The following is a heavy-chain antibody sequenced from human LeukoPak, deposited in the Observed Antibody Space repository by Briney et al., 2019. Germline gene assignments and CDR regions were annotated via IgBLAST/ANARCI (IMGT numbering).Heavy chain of an antibody. J-gene: IGHJ4*02. V-gene: IGHV1-69*04. CDR3: ARDHCSGGSCHGGH. D-gene: IGHD2-15*01. Sequence: SVKVSCKASGGTFSDYTFSWVRQAPGQGLEWMGRIMPFLDVANYAQKFQGRVTITADKSTSTAYMELSSLRSEDTAVYYCARDHCSGGSCHGGHWGQGTLVTVSS. CDR1: GGTFSDYT. CDR2: IMPFLDVA.